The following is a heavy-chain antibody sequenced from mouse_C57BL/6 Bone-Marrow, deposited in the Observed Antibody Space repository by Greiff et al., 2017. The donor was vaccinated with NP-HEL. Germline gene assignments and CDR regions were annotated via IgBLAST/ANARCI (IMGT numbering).Heavy chain of an antibody. CDR3: ARFDYDYDEGAMDY. Sequence: VKLQESGAELVRPGTSVKMSCKASGYTFTNYWIGWAKQRPGHGLEWIGDIYPGGGYTNYNEKFKGKATLTADKSSSTAYMQFSSLTSEDSAIYYCARFDYDYDEGAMDYWGQGTSVTVSS. CDR1: GYTFTNYW. V-gene: IGHV1-63*01. D-gene: IGHD2-4*01. CDR2: IYPGGGYT. J-gene: IGHJ4*01.